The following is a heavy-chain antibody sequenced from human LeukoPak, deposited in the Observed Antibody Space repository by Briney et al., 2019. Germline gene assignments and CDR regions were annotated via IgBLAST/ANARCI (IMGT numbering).Heavy chain of an antibody. J-gene: IGHJ1*01. D-gene: IGHD6-19*01. Sequence: PGGSLRLSCAASGFTFSDYYMSWIRQAPGKGLEWVSYISSSGSTIYYADSVKGRFTISRDNAKNTLYLQMNSLRAEDTAVYYCARVPHYSSGREYFQHWGQGTLVTVSS. V-gene: IGHV3-11*04. CDR3: ARVPHYSSGREYFQH. CDR2: ISSSGSTI. CDR1: GFTFSDYY.